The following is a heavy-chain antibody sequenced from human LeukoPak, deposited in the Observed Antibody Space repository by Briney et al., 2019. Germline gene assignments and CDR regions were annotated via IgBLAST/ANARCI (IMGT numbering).Heavy chain of an antibody. CDR2: SYPDDSDT. Sequence: SMQISCHAAGYSFISYLIGWVRQMPGKGREWRGISYPDDSDTRYSPSLQGHVTISADKSSSTAYLHGSSLKASDTAMYYCARPVHYDSSGRTPRPHYYMDVWGKGTTVTVSS. J-gene: IGHJ6*03. D-gene: IGHD3-22*01. V-gene: IGHV5-51*01. CDR3: ARPVHYDSSGRTPRPHYYMDV. CDR1: GYSFISYL.